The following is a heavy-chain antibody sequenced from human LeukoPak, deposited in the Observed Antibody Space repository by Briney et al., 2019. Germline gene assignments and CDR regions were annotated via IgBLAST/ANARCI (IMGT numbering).Heavy chain of an antibody. Sequence: PGGSLRLSCAASGFTFSSYAMSWVRQAPGKGLEWVSAISGSGGSTYYADSVKGRFTISRDNSKNTLYLQMNSLRAEDTAVYYCAMVYRDRAPPSYDSSGYYPYWGQGTLVTVSS. CDR1: GFTFSSYA. D-gene: IGHD3-22*01. CDR3: AMVYRDRAPPSYDSSGYYPY. CDR2: ISGSGGST. V-gene: IGHV3-23*01. J-gene: IGHJ4*02.